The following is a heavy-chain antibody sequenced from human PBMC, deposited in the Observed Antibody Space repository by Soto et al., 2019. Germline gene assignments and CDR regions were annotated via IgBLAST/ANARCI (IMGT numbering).Heavy chain of an antibody. CDR3: ASELTGTAYFDV. D-gene: IGHD1-20*01. V-gene: IGHV1-46*04. Sequence: QVQLVQSGAEVKKPGASVKVSCKASGYTFTNYHMHWVRQAPGLGLEWMGTINLSDGGTGYTERSQGGVTMTSDTSTSTGYMELSSLRSEDTAVYYCASELTGTAYFDVWGRGTLVTVSS. CDR2: INLSDGGT. J-gene: IGHJ2*01. CDR1: GYTFTNYH.